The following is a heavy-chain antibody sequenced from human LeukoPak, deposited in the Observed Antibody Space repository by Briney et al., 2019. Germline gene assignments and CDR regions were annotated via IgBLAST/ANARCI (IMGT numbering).Heavy chain of an antibody. CDR2: VYYSGGA. D-gene: IGHD3-10*01. CDR3: ARHEKLGQFDY. J-gene: IGHJ4*02. V-gene: IGHV4-59*08. CDR1: SGSISSYY. Sequence: SETLSLTCTVSSGSISSYYWSWIRQPPGKGLEWIGYVYYSGGANYNPSLKSRVTISVDTSKNQFSLKLSSVTAAHTAVYYCARHEKLGQFDYWGQGTLVTVSS.